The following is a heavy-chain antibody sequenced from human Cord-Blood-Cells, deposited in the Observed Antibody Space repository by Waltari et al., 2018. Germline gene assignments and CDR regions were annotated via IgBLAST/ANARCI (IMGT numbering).Heavy chain of an antibody. CDR2: TRNKANSYTT. CDR1: GFTFSDHY. D-gene: IGHD5-12*01. V-gene: IGHV3-72*01. Sequence: EVQLVESGGGLVQPGGSLRLSCEASGFTFSDHYMDWVRQAPGKGLEWVGRTRNKANSYTTEYAASVKGRFTISRDDSKNSLYLQMNSLKTEDTAVYYCVESGYDDAFDIWGQGTMVTVSS. J-gene: IGHJ3*02. CDR3: VESGYDDAFDI.